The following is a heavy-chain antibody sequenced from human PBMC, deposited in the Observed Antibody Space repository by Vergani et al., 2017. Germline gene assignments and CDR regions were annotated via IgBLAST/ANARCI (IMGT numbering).Heavy chain of an antibody. Sequence: QVQLVQSGAEVKKPGASVKVSCKVSGYTLTELSMHWVRQAPGKGLEWMGGFDPEDGETIYAQKFQGRVTMTEGTSTDTAYMELSSLRSEDTAVYYCATLSQGDHMIGIPYYFDYWGQGTLVTVSS. J-gene: IGHJ4*02. D-gene: IGHD3-22*01. CDR3: ATLSQGDHMIGIPYYFDY. CDR2: FDPEDGET. CDR1: GYTLTELS. V-gene: IGHV1-24*01.